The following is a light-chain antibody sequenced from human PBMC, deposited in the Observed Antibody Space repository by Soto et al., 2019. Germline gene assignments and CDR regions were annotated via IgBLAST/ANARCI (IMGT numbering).Light chain of an antibody. CDR1: QGLGNS. CDR3: QEYYTHPQT. CDR2: GAT. Sequence: AIQMTQSPPLISASTGDRVTLTCRASQGLGNSLAWYQQKPGQDPTLLIYGATTLQTGVPSRFSGRGSGAEFTLTFSCLQTEDFATYYCQEYYTHPQTFAQGTKVEVK. V-gene: IGKV1-8*01. J-gene: IGKJ1*01.